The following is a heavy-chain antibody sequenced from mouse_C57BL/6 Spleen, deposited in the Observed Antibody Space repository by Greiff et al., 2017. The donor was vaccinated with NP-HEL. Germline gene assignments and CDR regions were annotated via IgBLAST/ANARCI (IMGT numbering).Heavy chain of an antibody. V-gene: IGHV1-42*01. CDR1: GYSFTGYY. J-gene: IGHJ3*01. Sequence: EVKLMESGPELVKPGASVKISCKASGYSFTGYYMNWVKQSPEKSLEWIGEINPSTGGTTYNQKFKAKATLTVDKSSSTAYMQLKSLTSEDSAVYYCASRWDSWFAYWGQGTLVTVSA. CDR2: INPSTGGT. D-gene: IGHD4-1*01. CDR3: ASRWDSWFAY.